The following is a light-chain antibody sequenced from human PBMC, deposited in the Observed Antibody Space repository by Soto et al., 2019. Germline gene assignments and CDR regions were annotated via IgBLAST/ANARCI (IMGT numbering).Light chain of an antibody. V-gene: IGKV3D-15*01. CDR2: GAS. CDR1: QSIDSN. Sequence: IVMTQSPATLSVSPWDGATLSCRASQSIDSNLAWYQQKPGQTPRLLIYGASTRPTGIPARFSGSGSGTEFTLTISSPQSEDFAVYYCQQYNDWPLTFGGGTKVDIK. J-gene: IGKJ4*01. CDR3: QQYNDWPLT.